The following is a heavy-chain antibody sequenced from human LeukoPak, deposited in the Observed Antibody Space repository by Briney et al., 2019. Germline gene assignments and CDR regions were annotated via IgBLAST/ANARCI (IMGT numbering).Heavy chain of an antibody. J-gene: IGHJ5*02. D-gene: IGHD6-25*01. CDR1: GYTFTSYG. Sequence: ASVKVSCKASGYTFTSYGISWVRQAPGQGLEWMGWINPNSGGTNYAQKFQGRVTMTRDTSISTAYMELSRLRSDDTAVYYCARWVVRTSAVDPWGQGTLVTVSS. V-gene: IGHV1-2*02. CDR2: INPNSGGT. CDR3: ARWVVRTSAVDP.